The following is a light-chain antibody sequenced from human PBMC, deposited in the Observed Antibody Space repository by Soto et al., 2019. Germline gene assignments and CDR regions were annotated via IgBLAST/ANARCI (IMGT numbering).Light chain of an antibody. V-gene: IGLV2-14*03. CDR2: DVS. J-gene: IGLJ1*01. CDR3: SSYTSSSTHV. Sequence: QSALTQPASVSGSPGQSITISCTGTSSDVGAYTFVSWYQQHPDKVPKLMIFDVSSRPSGVSDRFSGSKSGNTASLTISGLQPEDEADYYCSSYTSSSTHVFGSRTKLTVL. CDR1: SSDVGAYTF.